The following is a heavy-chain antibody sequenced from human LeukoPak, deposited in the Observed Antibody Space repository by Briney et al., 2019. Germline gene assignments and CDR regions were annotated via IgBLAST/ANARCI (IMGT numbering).Heavy chain of an antibody. Sequence: PGGPLRLSCAASGFIISNGWMNWVRQAPGKGLEWVANIKLDGSEKNYVDSVKGRFTISRDNTKNSLYLQMNSLRAEDTAVYYCARDHDILTGYYFDYWGQGTLVTVSS. D-gene: IGHD3-9*01. CDR1: GFIISNGW. CDR2: IKLDGSEK. V-gene: IGHV3-7*03. CDR3: ARDHDILTGYYFDY. J-gene: IGHJ4*02.